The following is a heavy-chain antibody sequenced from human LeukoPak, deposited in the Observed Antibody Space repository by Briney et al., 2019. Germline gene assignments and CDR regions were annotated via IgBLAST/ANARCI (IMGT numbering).Heavy chain of an antibody. D-gene: IGHD3-16*01. CDR2: IYYSGST. CDR3: ARSFRRGYYYMDV. V-gene: IGHV4-59*01. J-gene: IGHJ6*03. Sequence: SETLSLTCTVSGGSISSYYWSWIRQPPGKGLEWIGYIYYSGSTNYNPSLKSRVTISVDTSKNQFSLKLSSVTAADTAVYYCARSFRRGYYYMDVWGKGITVTVSS. CDR1: GGSISSYY.